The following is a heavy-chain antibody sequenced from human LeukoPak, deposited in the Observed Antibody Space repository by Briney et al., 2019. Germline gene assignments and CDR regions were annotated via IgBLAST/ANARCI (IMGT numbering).Heavy chain of an antibody. Sequence: ASVKVSCKASGYTFTDYYMHCVRQAPGQGLESMGWINPKRDYTNYAQKFQGRVTMARDTSISTAYMELSRLRSDDTAVYYCARVKGLYGDYGEIDYWGQGTLVTVPS. V-gene: IGHV1-2*02. J-gene: IGHJ4*02. CDR1: GYTFTDYY. CDR2: INPKRDYT. D-gene: IGHD4-17*01. CDR3: ARVKGLYGDYGEIDY.